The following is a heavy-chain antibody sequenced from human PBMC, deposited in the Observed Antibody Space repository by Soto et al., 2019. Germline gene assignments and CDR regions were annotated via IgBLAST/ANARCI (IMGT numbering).Heavy chain of an antibody. CDR1: GFTVSSNY. J-gene: IGHJ3*02. CDR2: IYSGGST. V-gene: IGHV3-53*01. CDR3: ARDATVLLWFGEESVSSAFDI. D-gene: IGHD3-10*01. Sequence: EVQLVESGGGLIQPGGSLRLSCAASGFTVSSNYMSWVRQAPGKGLQWVSVIYSGGSTYYADSVKGRFTISRDNSKNTLYLQRNSLRAEDTAVYYCARDATVLLWFGEESVSSAFDIWGQGTIVTVSS.